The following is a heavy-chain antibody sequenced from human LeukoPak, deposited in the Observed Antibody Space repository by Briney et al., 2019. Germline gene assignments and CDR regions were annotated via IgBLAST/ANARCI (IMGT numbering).Heavy chain of an antibody. CDR1: GGSISSSSYY. Sequence: SETLSLTCTVSGGSISSSSYYWGWIRQPPGKGLEWIGSIYYSGSTYYNPSLKSRVTISVDTSKNQSYLKLSSVTAADTAVYSCARRRPGIAVAGSHDAFDIWGQGTMVTVSS. V-gene: IGHV4-39*01. D-gene: IGHD6-19*01. J-gene: IGHJ3*02. CDR2: IYYSGST. CDR3: ARRRPGIAVAGSHDAFDI.